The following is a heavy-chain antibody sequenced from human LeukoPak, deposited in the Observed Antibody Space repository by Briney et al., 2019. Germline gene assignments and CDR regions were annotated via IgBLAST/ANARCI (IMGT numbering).Heavy chain of an antibody. CDR3: AREEWKNCGGDCQSGFDY. CDR2: ISAYNGNT. V-gene: IGHV1-18*01. Sequence: ASVKVSCKASGYTFTSYGISWVRQAPGQGLEWMGWISAYNGNTNYAQKLQGRVTITADKSTSTAYMELSSLRSEDTAVYYCAREEWKNCGGDCQSGFDYWGQGTLVTVSS. D-gene: IGHD2-21*02. J-gene: IGHJ4*02. CDR1: GYTFTSYG.